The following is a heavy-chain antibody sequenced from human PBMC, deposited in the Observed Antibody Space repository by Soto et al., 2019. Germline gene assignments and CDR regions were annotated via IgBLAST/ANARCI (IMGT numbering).Heavy chain of an antibody. CDR3: ARKKGYCSSASCYDYYYYGMDV. D-gene: IGHD2-2*01. CDR1: GYTFTSYG. Sequence: GASVKVSCKASGYTFTSYGISWVRQAPGQGLEWMGWISAYNGNTNYAQKLQGRVTMTTDTSTSTAYMELRSLRSDDTAVYYCARKKGYCSSASCYDYYYYGMDVWGQGTTVTVSS. J-gene: IGHJ6*02. CDR2: ISAYNGNT. V-gene: IGHV1-18*01.